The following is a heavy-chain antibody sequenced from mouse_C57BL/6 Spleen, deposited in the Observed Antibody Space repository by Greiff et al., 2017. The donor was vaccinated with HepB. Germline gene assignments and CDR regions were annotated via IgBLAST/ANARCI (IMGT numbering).Heavy chain of an antibody. J-gene: IGHJ1*03. CDR1: GYTFTDYE. Sequence: QVQLQQSGAELVRPGASVTLSCKASGYTFTDYEMHWVKQTPVHGLEWIGAIDPETGGTAYNQKFKGKAILTADKSSSTAYMERRSLTSEDSAVYYCTRGGVDYYGSSPYWYFDVWGTGTTVTVSS. D-gene: IGHD1-1*01. V-gene: IGHV1-15*01. CDR2: IDPETGGT. CDR3: TRGGVDYYGSSPYWYFDV.